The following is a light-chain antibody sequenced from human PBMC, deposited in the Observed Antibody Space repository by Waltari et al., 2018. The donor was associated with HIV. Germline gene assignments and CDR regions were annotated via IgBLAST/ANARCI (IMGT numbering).Light chain of an antibody. V-gene: IGKV4-1*01. CDR1: QSVLYSSNNKNF. J-gene: IGKJ2*01. Sequence: CKSNQSVLYSSNNKNFLAWYQQKSGQRPKLLVYWASTRESGVPDRFSGSGSGTDFTLTISSLQAEDVAVYFCQQHYTTPYTFGQGTKLEIK. CDR3: QQHYTTPYT. CDR2: WAS.